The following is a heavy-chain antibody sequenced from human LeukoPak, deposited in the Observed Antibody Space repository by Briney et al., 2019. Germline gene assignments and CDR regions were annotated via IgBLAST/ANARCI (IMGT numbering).Heavy chain of an antibody. J-gene: IGHJ4*02. V-gene: IGHV3-21*01. Sequence: GGSLRLSCAASGLTFSSYSMNWVRQAPGKGLEWVSSISSSSSYIYYADSVKGRFTISRDNAKNSLYLQMNSLRAEDTAVYYCARDPVLLWFGEPDYWGQGTLVTVSS. CDR1: GLTFSSYS. CDR2: ISSSSSYI. CDR3: ARDPVLLWFGEPDY. D-gene: IGHD3-10*01.